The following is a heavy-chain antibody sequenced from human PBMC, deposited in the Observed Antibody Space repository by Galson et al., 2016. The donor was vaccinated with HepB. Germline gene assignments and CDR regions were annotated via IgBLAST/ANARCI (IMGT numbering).Heavy chain of an antibody. D-gene: IGHD6-13*01. Sequence: SLRLSCAASGFTFSSYAMSWVRQAPGKGLEWVSAISGSGGSTYYADSVKGRFSITRDNSKNTLYLQMSSLTAEDTAVYYCAKWSDAAATYWGQGALVTVSS. CDR2: ISGSGGST. CDR1: GFTFSSYA. V-gene: IGHV3-23*01. J-gene: IGHJ4*02. CDR3: AKWSDAAATY.